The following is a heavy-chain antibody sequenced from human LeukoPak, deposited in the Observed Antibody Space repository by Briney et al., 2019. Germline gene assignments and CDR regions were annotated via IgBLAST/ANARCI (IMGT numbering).Heavy chain of an antibody. J-gene: IGHJ6*03. V-gene: IGHV4-34*01. CDR1: GGSFSGYY. D-gene: IGHD6-13*01. CDR2: INHSGST. CDR3: ARIAAEGTYYYNYMDV. Sequence: SETLSLTCAVYGGSFSGYYWSWIRQPPGKGLEWIGEINHSGSTNYSPSLKSRVTISVDTSKNQFSLKLSSVTAADTAVYYCARIAAEGTYYYNYMDVWGKGTTVTISS.